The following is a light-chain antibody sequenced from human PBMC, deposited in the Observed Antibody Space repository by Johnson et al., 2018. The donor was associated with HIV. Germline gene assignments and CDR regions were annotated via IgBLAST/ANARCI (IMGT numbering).Light chain of an antibody. J-gene: IGLJ1*01. V-gene: IGLV1-51*02. CDR2: ENN. CDR1: SSNIGSNY. CDR3: GTGTSSLSDYV. Sequence: QSVLTQPPSVSAAPGQNVNISCSGGSSNIGSNYVSWYQQFPGTTPKLLIYENNKRPSGIPDRISDSQSGTSATLGITGLQTGAEADDYGGTGTSSLSDYVFGPGTKVTVL.